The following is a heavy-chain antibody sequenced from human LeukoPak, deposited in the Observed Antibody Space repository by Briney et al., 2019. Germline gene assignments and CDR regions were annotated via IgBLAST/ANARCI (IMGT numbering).Heavy chain of an antibody. CDR1: GFTFSNAW. CDR3: TTYSRGASDY. V-gene: IGHV3-15*01. Sequence: GGSLRLSCAASGFTFSNAWMTWVRQTPGRGREWVARVKSKTDGGTIDYAAPVKGRFTISRDDSENTLYLQMNSLSTEDTALYYCTTYSRGASDYWGQGTLVTVSS. J-gene: IGHJ4*02. CDR2: VKSKTDGGTI. D-gene: IGHD1-26*01.